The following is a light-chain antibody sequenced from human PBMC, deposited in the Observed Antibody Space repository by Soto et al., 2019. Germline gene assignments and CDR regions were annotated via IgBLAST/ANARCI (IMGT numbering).Light chain of an antibody. CDR3: RLCGSSPH. CDR2: ASS. V-gene: IGKV3-20*01. J-gene: IGKJ5*01. Sequence: EVVLTLSPGTLSLSPGERAALSCKTSQSRGSNFLSWYQHKPGQAPRLLFYASSNRATGIPDRFSGSASGTDFTLTINRLEPKDFAVYYCRLCGSSPHVGQGTRLDI. CDR1: QSRGSNF.